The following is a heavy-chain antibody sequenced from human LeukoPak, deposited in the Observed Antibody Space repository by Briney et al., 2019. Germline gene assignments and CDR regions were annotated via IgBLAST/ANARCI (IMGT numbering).Heavy chain of an antibody. CDR2: MNPNSGNT. V-gene: IGHV1-8*01. CDR3: ARGRGFLEWLFAAGDAFDI. CDR1: GYTFTSYD. J-gene: IGHJ3*02. Sequence: ASVKVSCKASGYTFTSYDINWVRQATGQGLEWMGWMNPNSGNTGYAQKFQGRVTMTRNTSISTAYMEPSSLRSEDTAVYYCARGRGFLEWLFAAGDAFDIWGQGTMVTVSS. D-gene: IGHD3-3*01.